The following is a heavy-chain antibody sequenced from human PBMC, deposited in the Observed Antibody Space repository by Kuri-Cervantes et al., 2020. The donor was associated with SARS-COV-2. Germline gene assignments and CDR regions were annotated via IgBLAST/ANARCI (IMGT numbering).Heavy chain of an antibody. V-gene: IGHV4-38-2*01. CDR1: GFTFGNAW. CDR2: IYHGGST. CDR3: ARAPQYSSRFDY. D-gene: IGHD6-13*01. Sequence: SETLSPTSAASGFTFGNAWMNWVRQAPGTGLGWDGGIYHGGSTYYNPSLKSRVTIPVDTSKNQFSLKLSYVTAADTAVYYCARAPQYSSRFDYWGQGTLVTVSS. J-gene: IGHJ4*02.